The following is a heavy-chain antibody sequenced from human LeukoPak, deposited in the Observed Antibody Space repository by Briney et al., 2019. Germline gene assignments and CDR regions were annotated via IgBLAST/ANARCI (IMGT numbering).Heavy chain of an antibody. Sequence: VASVKVSCKVSGYTLTELSMHWVRQAPGKGLEWMGGFDPEDGETIYAQKFQGRVTMTEDTSTDTAYMELSSVRSEDTAVYYCATTGPDFWSGYYDYWGQGTLVTVSS. D-gene: IGHD3-3*01. CDR2: FDPEDGET. V-gene: IGHV1-24*01. J-gene: IGHJ4*02. CDR3: ATTGPDFWSGYYDY. CDR1: GYTLTELS.